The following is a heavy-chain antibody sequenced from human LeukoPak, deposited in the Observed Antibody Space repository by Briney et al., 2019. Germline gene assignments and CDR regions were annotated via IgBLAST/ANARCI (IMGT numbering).Heavy chain of an antibody. CDR2: IKEDGSEK. CDR1: GFTFSRSW. J-gene: IGHJ6*03. D-gene: IGHD6-6*01. Sequence: GGSLRLSCAASGFTFSRSWMHWVRQAPGKGLEWVASIKEDGSEKYFVDSVKGRFTFSRDNGRNSLFLQMNNLRAEDTAVYYCARNPGIAASRGYFYYMDVWGKGTTVTVSS. CDR3: ARNPGIAASRGYFYYMDV. V-gene: IGHV3-7*01.